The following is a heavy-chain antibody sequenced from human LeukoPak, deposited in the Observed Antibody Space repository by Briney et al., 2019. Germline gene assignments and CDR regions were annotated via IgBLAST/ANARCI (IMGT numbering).Heavy chain of an antibody. V-gene: IGHV3-21*01. D-gene: IGHD4-17*01. CDR2: ISSSSNYI. J-gene: IGHJ3*02. Sequence: KPGGSLRLSCAASGFTFSSQSMNWVRQAPGKGLEWVSSISSSSNYIYYADSLKGRFTISRDNAKNSLSLQMNSLRAEDTAVYFCAREISYGDYPSGDAFDNWGQGTMVTVSS. CDR1: GFTFSSQS. CDR3: AREISYGDYPSGDAFDN.